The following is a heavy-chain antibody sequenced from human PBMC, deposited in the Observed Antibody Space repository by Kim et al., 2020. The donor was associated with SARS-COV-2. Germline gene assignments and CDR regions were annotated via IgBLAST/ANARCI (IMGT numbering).Heavy chain of an antibody. CDR2: INHSGST. Sequence: SETLSLTCAVYGGSFSGYYWSWIRQPPGKGLEWIGEINHSGSTNYNPSLKSRVTISVDTSKNQFSLKLSSVTAADTAVYYCARQRGAGGWLEPWGQGT. D-gene: IGHD3-10*01. CDR1: GGSFSGYY. V-gene: IGHV4-34*01. J-gene: IGHJ5*02. CDR3: ARQRGAGGWLEP.